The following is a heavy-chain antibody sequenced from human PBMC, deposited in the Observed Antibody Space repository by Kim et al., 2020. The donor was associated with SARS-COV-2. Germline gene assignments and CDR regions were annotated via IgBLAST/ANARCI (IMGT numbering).Heavy chain of an antibody. V-gene: IGHV4-59*01. Sequence: YHPSPTSRVTISVDTSKNQFSLKLSAVTAADTAVYYCAREGPLRRGAFDIWGQGTMVTVSS. J-gene: IGHJ3*02. CDR3: AREGPLRRGAFDI. D-gene: IGHD4-17*01.